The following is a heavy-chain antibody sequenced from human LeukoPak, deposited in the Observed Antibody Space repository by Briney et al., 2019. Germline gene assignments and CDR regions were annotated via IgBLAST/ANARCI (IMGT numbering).Heavy chain of an antibody. CDR3: VKGMASGWGYYYYYGMDV. Sequence: GGSLRLSCAASGFTFSSYGMHWVRQAPGKGLEWVAAISYDGSKKYYADSVKGRFTVSRDNSKNTLYLQMNSLRVEDTAVYYCVKGMASGWGYYYYYGMDVWGQGTTVTVSS. CDR1: GFTFSSYG. J-gene: IGHJ6*02. V-gene: IGHV3-30*18. CDR2: ISYDGSKK. D-gene: IGHD6-19*01.